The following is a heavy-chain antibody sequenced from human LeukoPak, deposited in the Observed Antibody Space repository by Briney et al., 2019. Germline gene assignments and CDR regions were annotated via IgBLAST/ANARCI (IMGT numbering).Heavy chain of an antibody. Sequence: ASVKVSCKASGYTFTSYGISWVRQAPGQGLEWMGWISAYNGNTNYAQKLQDRVTVTTDTSTSTAYMELRSLRSDDTAVYYCARGIYDSSGRLRQPLDYWGQGTLVTVSS. J-gene: IGHJ4*02. CDR1: GYTFTSYG. CDR2: ISAYNGNT. CDR3: ARGIYDSSGRLRQPLDY. V-gene: IGHV1-18*01. D-gene: IGHD3-22*01.